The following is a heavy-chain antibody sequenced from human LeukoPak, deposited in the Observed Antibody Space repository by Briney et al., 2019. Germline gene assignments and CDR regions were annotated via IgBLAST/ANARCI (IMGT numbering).Heavy chain of an antibody. Sequence: ASVKVSCKASGGTFSSYAISWVRQAPGQGLEWMGGIIPIFGTANYAQKFQGRVTITTDESTSTAYMKLSSLRSEDTAVYYCARDRDYYDSSGYLDYWGQGTLVTVSS. CDR3: ARDRDYYDSSGYLDY. CDR1: GGTFSSYA. V-gene: IGHV1-69*05. J-gene: IGHJ4*02. CDR2: IIPIFGTA. D-gene: IGHD3-22*01.